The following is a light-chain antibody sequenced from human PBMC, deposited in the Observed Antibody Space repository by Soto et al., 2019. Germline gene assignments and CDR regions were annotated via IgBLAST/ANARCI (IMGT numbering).Light chain of an antibody. CDR3: QQYGSSGT. Sequence: EIVLTQSPGTLSLSPGERATLFCKASQSDSNNYLAWYQQKPGQAPRLLIYGASNRATGIPDRFSGSGSGTDFTLTISRLEPEDFAVYYCQQYGSSGTFGQGTKVDIK. V-gene: IGKV3-20*01. CDR1: QSDSNNY. J-gene: IGKJ1*01. CDR2: GAS.